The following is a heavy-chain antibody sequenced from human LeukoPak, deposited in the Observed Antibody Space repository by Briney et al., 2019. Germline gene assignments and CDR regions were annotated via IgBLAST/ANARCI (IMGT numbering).Heavy chain of an antibody. CDR1: GGSISSYY. V-gene: IGHV4-59*01. Sequence: PSGTLSLTCTVSGGSISSYYWSWIRQPPGKGLEWIGYIYYSGSTNYNPSLKSRVTISVDTSKNQFSLKLSSVTAADTAVYYCARVEWLRLALGDYYYMDVWGKGTTVTVSS. J-gene: IGHJ6*03. CDR2: IYYSGST. D-gene: IGHD5-12*01. CDR3: ARVEWLRLALGDYYYMDV.